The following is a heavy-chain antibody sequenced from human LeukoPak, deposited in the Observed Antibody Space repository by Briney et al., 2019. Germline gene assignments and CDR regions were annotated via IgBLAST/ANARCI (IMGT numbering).Heavy chain of an antibody. CDR3: ATTGYCSSTSCSNWFDP. D-gene: IGHD2-2*01. CDR2: FDPEDGET. Sequence: ASVKVSCKVSGYTLTELSMHWERQAPGKGLEWMGGFDPEDGETIYAQKFQGRVTMTEDTSTDTAYMELSSLRSEDTAVFYCATTGYCSSTSCSNWFDPWGQGTLVTVSS. J-gene: IGHJ5*02. V-gene: IGHV1-24*01. CDR1: GYTLTELS.